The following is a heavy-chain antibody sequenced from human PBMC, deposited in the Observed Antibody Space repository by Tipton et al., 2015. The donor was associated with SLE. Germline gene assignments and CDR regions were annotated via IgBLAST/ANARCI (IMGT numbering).Heavy chain of an antibody. V-gene: IGHV3-53*04. CDR2: IYSGDST. CDR1: GFTVSSNY. CDR3: ARGPYDYIWGSYRGYFDY. J-gene: IGHJ4*02. D-gene: IGHD3-16*02. Sequence: QLVQSGGGLVQPGGSLRLSCAASGFTVSSNYMSWVRQAPGKGLEWVSVIYSGDSTYYADSVKGRFTISRDNSKNTLYLQMNSLRAEDTAVYYCARGPYDYIWGSYRGYFDYWGQGTLVTVSS.